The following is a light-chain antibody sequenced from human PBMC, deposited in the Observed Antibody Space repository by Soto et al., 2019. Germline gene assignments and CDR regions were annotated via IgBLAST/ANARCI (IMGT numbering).Light chain of an antibody. CDR2: DGS. CDR1: QGIRND. CDR3: QHYKTYSRT. Sequence: AIQMTQSPSSLSASVGDRVTITCRASQGIRNDLGWYQQKPGKAPKLLIYDGSSFESGVPSRFSGSGSGTEFTLTISSLQPDDSATYYCQHYKTYSRTFGQGTKVDIK. J-gene: IGKJ1*01. V-gene: IGKV1-13*02.